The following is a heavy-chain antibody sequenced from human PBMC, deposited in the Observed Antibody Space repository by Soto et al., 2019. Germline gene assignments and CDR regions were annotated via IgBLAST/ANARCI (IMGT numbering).Heavy chain of an antibody. CDR3: ASVVSGGHSDY. J-gene: IGHJ4*02. V-gene: IGHV1-8*01. CDR1: GYTFGNND. CDR2: MNPNSGNT. D-gene: IGHD2-15*01. Sequence: QVQLVQSGAEVKKPGASVKVSCKTSGYTFGNNDINWVRQAPGRGLEWMGWMNPNSGNTGYAHQFNGRVTMTRKTSINTAYMELSSLTSYDTAVYFCASVVSGGHSDYWGQGTLVTVSS.